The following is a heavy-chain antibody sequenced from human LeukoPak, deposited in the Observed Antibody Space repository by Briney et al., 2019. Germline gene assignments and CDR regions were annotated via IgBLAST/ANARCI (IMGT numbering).Heavy chain of an antibody. CDR1: GFTFSSYG. V-gene: IGHV3-30*18. CDR2: ISYDGSNK. Sequence: GGSLRLSCAASGFTFSSYGMHWVRQAPGKGLEWVAVISYDGSNKYYADSVKGRFTISRDNSKNTLYLQMNSLRAEDTAVYYCAKGRGYCSSTSCRHRYYYYGMDVWGQGTTVTVSS. D-gene: IGHD2-2*03. CDR3: AKGRGYCSSTSCRHRYYYYGMDV. J-gene: IGHJ6*02.